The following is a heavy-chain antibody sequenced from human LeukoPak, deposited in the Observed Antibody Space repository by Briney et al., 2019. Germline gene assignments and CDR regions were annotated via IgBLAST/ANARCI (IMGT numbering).Heavy chain of an antibody. D-gene: IGHD3-10*01. V-gene: IGHV1-8*01. CDR2: MNPNSGNT. J-gene: IGHJ4*02. Sequence: ASVKVSCKASGYSFMSYDISWVRQAPGQGLEWMGWMNPNSGNTGYAQKFQGRVTMTRNTSISTAYMELSSLRSEDTAVYYCASQRSYYYGSGSYELDYWGQGTLVTVSS. CDR3: ASQRSYYYGSGSYELDY. CDR1: GYSFMSYD.